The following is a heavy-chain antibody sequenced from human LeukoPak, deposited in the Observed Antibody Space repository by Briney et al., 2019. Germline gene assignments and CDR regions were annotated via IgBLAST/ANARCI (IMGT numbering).Heavy chain of an antibody. J-gene: IGHJ5*01. CDR3: ARKTERDYGDHALFDP. Sequence: GGSLRLSCAASGFTFSSYAMHWVRQAPGKGLEWVAVISYDGSNKYYADSVKGRFTISRDNSKNTLYLQMNSLKAEDTAVYYCARKTERDYGDHALFDPLGQGNLVTVSS. CDR2: ISYDGSNK. D-gene: IGHD4-17*01. V-gene: IGHV3-30*04. CDR1: GFTFSSYA.